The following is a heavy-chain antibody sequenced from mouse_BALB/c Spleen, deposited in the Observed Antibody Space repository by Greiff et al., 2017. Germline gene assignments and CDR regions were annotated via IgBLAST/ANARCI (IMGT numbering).Heavy chain of an antibody. CDR1: GYTFTSYV. CDR2: INPYNDGT. CDR3: ARRNYGNYEDY. J-gene: IGHJ2*01. V-gene: IGHV1-14*01. D-gene: IGHD2-1*01. Sequence: EVKLLESGPELVKPGASVKMSCKASGYTFTSYVMHWVKQKPGQGLEWIGYINPYNDGTKYNEKFKGKATLTSDKSSSTAYMELSSLTSEDSAVYYCARRNYGNYEDYWGQGTTLTVSS.